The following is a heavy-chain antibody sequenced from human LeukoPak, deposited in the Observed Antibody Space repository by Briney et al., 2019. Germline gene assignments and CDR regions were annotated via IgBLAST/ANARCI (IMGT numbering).Heavy chain of an antibody. J-gene: IGHJ5*02. Sequence: RASVKVSCKASGGSFSTYAISWVRQAPGQGLEWMGWISPYKGNTNYAQKFQGRVTMTTDTSTNTAYVVLRSLRSDDTAVYYCARGGQVFRGVIESWAFDPWGQGTLVIVSS. D-gene: IGHD3-10*01. CDR2: ISPYKGNT. CDR3: ARGGQVFRGVIESWAFDP. CDR1: GGSFSTYA. V-gene: IGHV1-18*01.